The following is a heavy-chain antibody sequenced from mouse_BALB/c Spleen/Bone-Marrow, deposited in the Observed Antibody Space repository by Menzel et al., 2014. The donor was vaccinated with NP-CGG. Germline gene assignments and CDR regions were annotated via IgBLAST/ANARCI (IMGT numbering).Heavy chain of an antibody. CDR2: IHPNSGNT. D-gene: IGHD4-1*01. CDR1: GYTFTSSW. J-gene: IGHJ2*01. V-gene: IGHV1S130*01. CDR3: ARGLGRGYYFDY. Sequence: VQLQQSGSVLERHEASVRLSCKASGYTFTSSWMHWAKQRPGQGLEWIGEIHPNSGNTNYNEKFKGKATLTVDTSSSTAYVDLSSLTSEDSAVYYCARGLGRGYYFDYWGQGTTLTVSS.